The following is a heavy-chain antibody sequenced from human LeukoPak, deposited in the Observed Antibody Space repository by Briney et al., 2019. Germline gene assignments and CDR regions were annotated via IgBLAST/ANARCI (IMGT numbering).Heavy chain of an antibody. V-gene: IGHV4-59*08. D-gene: IGHD2-15*01. CDR3: ARGRSYRDGYRLFDY. J-gene: IGHJ4*02. CDR1: GGSISSYY. CDR2: IYYSGST. Sequence: TSETLSLTCTVSGGSISSYYWSWIRQPPGKGLEWIGYIYYSGSTNHNPSLKSRVTISVDTSKNQFSLKLSSVTAADTAVYYCARGRSYRDGYRLFDYWGQGTLVTVSS.